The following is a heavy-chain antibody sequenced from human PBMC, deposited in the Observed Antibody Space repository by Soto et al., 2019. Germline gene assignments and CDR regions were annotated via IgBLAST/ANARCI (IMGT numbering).Heavy chain of an antibody. Sequence: ESGGGLVQPGGSLGLSCAASGFTFSRYWMNWVRQAPGKGLEWVANMKEDGSEEYYVDSVKGRFTISRDNAKNSLFLDMNNLRGEDTAVYYCARDWGAPGRGSAFGYYYHFGMDVWGQGTTVTVPS. CDR3: ARDWGAPGRGSAFGYYYHFGMDV. D-gene: IGHD3-16*01. CDR2: MKEDGSEE. J-gene: IGHJ6*02. CDR1: GFTFSRYW. V-gene: IGHV3-7*05.